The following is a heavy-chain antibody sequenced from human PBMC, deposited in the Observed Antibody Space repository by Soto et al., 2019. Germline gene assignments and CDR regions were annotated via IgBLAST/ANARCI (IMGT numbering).Heavy chain of an antibody. V-gene: IGHV1-46*01. CDR3: ARLRVVIGRRGYFDY. CDR2: INPSGGST. CDR1: GYTFTSYY. J-gene: IGHJ4*02. Sequence: QVQLVQSGAEVKKPGASVKVSCKASGYTFTSYYMHWVRQAPGQGLEWMGIINPSGGSTSYAQKCQGRVTMTRDTSTITVYMELSSLRSEDTAVYYCARLRVVIGRRGYFDYWGKGTLVTVSS. D-gene: IGHD3-22*01.